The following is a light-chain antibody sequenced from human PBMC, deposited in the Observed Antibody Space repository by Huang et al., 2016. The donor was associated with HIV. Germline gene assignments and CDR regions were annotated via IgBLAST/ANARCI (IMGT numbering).Light chain of an antibody. J-gene: IGKJ1*01. CDR3: QQYNIWPLT. CDR2: GAF. V-gene: IGKV3-15*01. Sequence: EILMTQSPATLSVSPGERATLACRASQSVSSNLAWYQQKPGQAPRLLIHGAFTRATGIPVRFSGSGSGTEFTLTINSLQSEDFAVYFCQQYNIWPLTFGQGTKVEIK. CDR1: QSVSSN.